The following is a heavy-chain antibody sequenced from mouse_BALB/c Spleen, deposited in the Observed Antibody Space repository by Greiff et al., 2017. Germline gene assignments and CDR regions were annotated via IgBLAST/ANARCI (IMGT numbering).Heavy chain of an antibody. Sequence: VQRVESGPGLVAPSQSLSITCTVSGFSLTSYGVHWVRQPPGKGLEWLGVIWAGGSTNYNSALMSRLSISKDNSKSQVFLKMNSLQTDDTAMYYCASYYDYDEGAFAYWGQGTLVTVSA. CDR3: ASYYDYDEGAFAY. V-gene: IGHV2-9*02. CDR2: IWAGGST. CDR1: GFSLTSYG. D-gene: IGHD2-4*01. J-gene: IGHJ3*01.